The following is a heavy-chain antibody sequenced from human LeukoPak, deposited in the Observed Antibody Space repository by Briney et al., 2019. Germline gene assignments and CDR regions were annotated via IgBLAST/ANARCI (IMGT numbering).Heavy chain of an antibody. CDR3: ARSGSRYDSSGYYPNWFDP. CDR1: GGTFSSYA. J-gene: IGHJ5*02. CDR2: IIPILGIA. V-gene: IGHV1-69*04. D-gene: IGHD3-22*01. Sequence: SVKVSFKASGGTFSSYAISWVRQAPGQGLEWMGRIIPILGIANYAQKFQGRVTITADKSTSTAYMELSSLRSEDTAVYYCARSGSRYDSSGYYPNWFDPWGQGTLVTVSS.